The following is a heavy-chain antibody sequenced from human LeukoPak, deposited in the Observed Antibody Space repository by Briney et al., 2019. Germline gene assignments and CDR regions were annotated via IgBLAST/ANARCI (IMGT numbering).Heavy chain of an antibody. J-gene: IGHJ4*01. D-gene: IGHD6-6*01. Sequence: ASVKVSCKASGYTFTSYGISWVRQAPGQGLEWMGWISAYNGNTNYAQKFQGRVTMTRDVSTSTVYMELSSLRSDDTAAYYCARQLYSTSSPRAFAYWGQVTLVTVSS. CDR1: GYTFTSYG. CDR3: ARQLYSTSSPRAFAY. CDR2: ISAYNGNT. V-gene: IGHV1-18*01.